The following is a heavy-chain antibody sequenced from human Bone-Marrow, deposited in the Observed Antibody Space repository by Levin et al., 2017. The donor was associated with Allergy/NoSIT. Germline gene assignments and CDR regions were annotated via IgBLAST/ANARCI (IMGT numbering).Heavy chain of an antibody. Sequence: ASVKVSCKASGYTFTDFYIHWVRQAPGQGLEWLGWINPNSGATEYTQNFQGRVTMTRDTSINTLYMELSRLRSDDTAVYYCARCLNIFAPGTRWLDPWGQGTLVTVSS. CDR2: INPNSGAT. D-gene: IGHD6-13*01. CDR1: GYTFTDFY. V-gene: IGHV1-2*02. J-gene: IGHJ5*02. CDR3: ARCLNIFAPGTRWLDP.